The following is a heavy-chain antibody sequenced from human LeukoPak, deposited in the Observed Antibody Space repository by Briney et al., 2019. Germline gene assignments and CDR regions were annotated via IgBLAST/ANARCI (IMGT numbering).Heavy chain of an antibody. J-gene: IGHJ4*02. V-gene: IGHV1-18*01. D-gene: IGHD6-13*01. CDR3: ARDRQQLVDY. CDR2: ISAYNGDT. Sequence: ASVKVSCTASGYTFTSYGISWVRQAPGQGLEWMGWISAYNGDTNYAQKFQGRVTMTRDTSISTAYMELSRLRSDDTAVYYCARDRQQLVDYWGQGTLVTVSS. CDR1: GYTFTSYG.